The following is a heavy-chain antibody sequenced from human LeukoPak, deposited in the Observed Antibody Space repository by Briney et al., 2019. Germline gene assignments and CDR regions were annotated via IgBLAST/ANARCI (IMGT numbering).Heavy chain of an antibody. J-gene: IGHJ4*02. CDR2: INPNSGDT. D-gene: IGHD1-26*01. V-gene: IGHV1-2*02. Sequence: ASVKVSCKASGYTFTGYFMHWVRQAPGQGLEWMGWINPNSGDTNYAQKFQGRVTMTRDTSISTAYMELSRLRSDDTAVYYCARYRGSYSGDHWGQGTLVTVSS. CDR3: ARYRGSYSGDH. CDR1: GYTFTGYF.